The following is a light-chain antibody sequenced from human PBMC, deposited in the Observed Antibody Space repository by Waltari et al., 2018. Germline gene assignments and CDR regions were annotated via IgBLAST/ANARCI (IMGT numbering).Light chain of an antibody. CDR1: TGAVTSGSY. CDR2: SAT. J-gene: IGLJ3*02. CDR3: LLDFGAAWV. Sequence: QTVVTQEPSLTVSPGGTVTLTCTSNTGAVTSGSYPNWFQQKPGQTPRALIYSATKKHAWTPDRFSGSLLGGKAALTLSAVQPEDEADYYCLLDFGAAWVFGGGTKLTVL. V-gene: IGLV7-43*01.